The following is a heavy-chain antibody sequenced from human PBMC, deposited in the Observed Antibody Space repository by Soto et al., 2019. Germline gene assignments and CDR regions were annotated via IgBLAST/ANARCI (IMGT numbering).Heavy chain of an antibody. Sequence: GGSLRLSCAVSGFTISSYSMNWVRQAPGKGLEWVSSISSSSSYIYYADSVKGRFTISRDNAKNSLYLQMNSLRAEDTAVYYCARDWVYSSSNLFDYWGQGTLVTVSS. CDR2: ISSSSSYI. V-gene: IGHV3-21*01. CDR1: GFTISSYS. D-gene: IGHD6-13*01. J-gene: IGHJ4*02. CDR3: ARDWVYSSSNLFDY.